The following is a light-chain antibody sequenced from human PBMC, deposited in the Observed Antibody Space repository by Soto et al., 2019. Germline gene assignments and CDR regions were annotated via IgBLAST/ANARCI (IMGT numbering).Light chain of an antibody. CDR1: SSAVGGYNY. CDR3: SSYTSSTTLV. J-gene: IGLJ2*01. Sequence: QSALTQPASVSGSPGQSITISCTGTSSAVGGYNYVSWYQQHPGNAPKLMIYNVRYRPSGVSNRFSGSKSGNTASLTLSGLQAEYEADYYFSSYTSSTTLVFGGGTKLTVL. CDR2: NVR. V-gene: IGLV2-14*03.